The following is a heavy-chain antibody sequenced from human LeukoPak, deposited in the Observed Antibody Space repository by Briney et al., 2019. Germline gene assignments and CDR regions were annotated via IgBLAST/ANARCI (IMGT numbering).Heavy chain of an antibody. CDR3: ARATRGVTTPYYYYYMDV. CDR1: GYTFTSYD. J-gene: IGHJ6*03. CDR2: MNPNSGNT. Sequence: GASVKVSCKASGYTFTSYDINWVRQATGQGLEWMGWMNPNSGNTGYAQKFQGRVTITRNTSISTAYMELSSLRSEDTAVYYCARATRGVTTPYYYYYMDVWGKGTTVTVSS. D-gene: IGHD4-17*01. V-gene: IGHV1-8*03.